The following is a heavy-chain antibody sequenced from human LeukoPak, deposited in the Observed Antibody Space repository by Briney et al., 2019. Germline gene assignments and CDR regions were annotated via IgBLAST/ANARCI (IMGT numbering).Heavy chain of an antibody. CDR2: IYYSGST. CDR1: GGSISSYY. CDR3: ARFLDYGDYRRYFDY. V-gene: IGHV4-59*01. D-gene: IGHD4-17*01. Sequence: SSETLSLTCTVSGGSISSYYWSWIRQPPGKGLEWIGYIYYSGSTNYNPSLKSRVTISVDTSKNQFSLKLISVTAADTAVYYCARFLDYGDYRRYFDYWGQGTLVTVSS. J-gene: IGHJ4*02.